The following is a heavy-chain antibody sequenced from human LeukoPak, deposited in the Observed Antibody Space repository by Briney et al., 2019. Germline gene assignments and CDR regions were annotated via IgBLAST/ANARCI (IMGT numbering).Heavy chain of an antibody. V-gene: IGHV3-30-3*01. CDR2: ISYDGSNK. Sequence: GGSLRLSCAASGFTFSSYAMHWVRQAPGKGLEWVAVISYDGSNKYYADSVKGRFTISRDNSKNTLYLQMNSLRAEDTAAYYCSKGQWLVEQTFDYWGQGTLVTVSS. CDR1: GFTFSSYA. J-gene: IGHJ4*02. D-gene: IGHD6-19*01. CDR3: SKGQWLVEQTFDY.